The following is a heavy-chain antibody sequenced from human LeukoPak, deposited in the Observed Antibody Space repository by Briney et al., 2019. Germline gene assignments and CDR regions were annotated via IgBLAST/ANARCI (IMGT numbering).Heavy chain of an antibody. CDR3: ARGVVAKEIYYFDY. D-gene: IGHD5-12*01. V-gene: IGHV4-30-2*01. CDR2: IYHSGST. J-gene: IGHJ4*02. CDR1: GGSTSSGGYS. Sequence: SETLSLTCAVSGGSTSSGGYSWSWIRQPPGKGLEWIGYIYHSGSTYYNPSLKSRVTISVDRSKNQFSLKLSSVTAADTAVYYCARGVVAKEIYYFDYWGQGTLVTVSS.